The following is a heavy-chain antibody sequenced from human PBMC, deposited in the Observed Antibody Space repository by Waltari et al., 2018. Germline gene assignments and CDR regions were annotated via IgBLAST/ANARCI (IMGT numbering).Heavy chain of an antibody. Sequence: QVQLVQSGAEVKKPGSSVKVSCKASGGTFSSYAISWVRQAPGHGLEWMGGSIPIFGTANYAQKFQGRVTITADESTSTAYMELSSLRSEDTAVYYCASGIAAAGDYYYYYYGMDVWGQGTTVTVSS. D-gene: IGHD6-13*01. CDR3: ASGIAAAGDYYYYYYGMDV. J-gene: IGHJ6*02. CDR1: GGTFSSYA. CDR2: SIPIFGTA. V-gene: IGHV1-69*01.